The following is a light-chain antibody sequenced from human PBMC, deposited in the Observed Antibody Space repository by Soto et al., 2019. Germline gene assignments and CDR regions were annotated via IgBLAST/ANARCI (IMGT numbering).Light chain of an antibody. CDR2: GAS. V-gene: IGKV3-15*01. J-gene: IGKJ2*01. CDR1: QTISSN. Sequence: EIVMTQSPATLSVSPGEGASLSCRASQTISSNLAWYQQKPGQAPRLLIHGASTRATGVPARFSGSGSGTEFTLTITSLQSEDFAVYYCQQYHNWPPQYTFCQGTQLQIK. CDR3: QQYHNWPPQYT.